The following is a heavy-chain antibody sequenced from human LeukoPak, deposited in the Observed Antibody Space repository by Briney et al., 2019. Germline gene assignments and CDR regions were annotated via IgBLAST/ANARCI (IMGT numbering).Heavy chain of an antibody. CDR2: IYYSGST. CDR1: GGSISSYY. CDR3: ARDLLSYGGHAFDI. Sequence: SETLSLTCTVSGGSISSYYWSWIRQPPGKGLEWIGYIYYSGSTNYNPSLKSRVTISVDTSKNQFSLKPSSVTAADTAVYYCARDLLSYGGHAFDIWGQGTMVTVSS. D-gene: IGHD4-17*01. J-gene: IGHJ3*02. V-gene: IGHV4-59*12.